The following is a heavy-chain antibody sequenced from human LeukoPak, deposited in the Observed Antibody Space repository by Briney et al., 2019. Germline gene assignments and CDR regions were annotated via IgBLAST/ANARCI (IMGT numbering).Heavy chain of an antibody. J-gene: IGHJ4*02. CDR2: IYSGGST. CDR3: ARTFSDDSSGYLGPYFDY. CDR1: GFTVSSNY. V-gene: IGHV3-53*01. Sequence: GGSLRLSCAASGFTVSSNYMSWVRQAPGKGLEWVSVIYSGGSTYYADSVKGRFTISRDNSKNTLYLQMNSLRAEGTAVYYCARTFSDDSSGYLGPYFDYWGQGTLVTVSS. D-gene: IGHD3-22*01.